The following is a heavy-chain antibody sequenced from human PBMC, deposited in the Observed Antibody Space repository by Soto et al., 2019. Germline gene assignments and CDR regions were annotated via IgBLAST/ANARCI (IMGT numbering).Heavy chain of an antibody. CDR2: IKSKTDGGTT. J-gene: IGHJ4*02. Sequence: GGSLRLSCAASGFTFSNAWMSWVRQAPGKGLEWVGRIKSKTDGGTTDYAAPVKGRFTISRDDSKNTLYLQMNSLKTEDTAVYYCTTDGYDSSGYYRDFDYWGQGALVTAPQ. CDR1: GFTFSNAW. V-gene: IGHV3-15*01. D-gene: IGHD3-22*01. CDR3: TTDGYDSSGYYRDFDY.